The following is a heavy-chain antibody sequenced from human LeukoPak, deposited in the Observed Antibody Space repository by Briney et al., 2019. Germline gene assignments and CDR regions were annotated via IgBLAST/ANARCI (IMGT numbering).Heavy chain of an antibody. D-gene: IGHD2-15*01. Sequence: PSETLSLTCNVSGGSPSSSSYYWGWIRQPPGKGLEWIGSVYYSGSTYYNPSLKSRISISVDMSKNQFSLKLNSVTAADTAMYYCARLPSECSGGTCYNDAFDVWGQGTLVIVSS. J-gene: IGHJ3*01. CDR2: VYYSGST. V-gene: IGHV4-39*01. CDR1: GGSPSSSSYY. CDR3: ARLPSECSGGTCYNDAFDV.